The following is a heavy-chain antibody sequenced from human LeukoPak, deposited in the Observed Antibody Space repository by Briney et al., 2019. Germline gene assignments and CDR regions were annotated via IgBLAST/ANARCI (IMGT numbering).Heavy chain of an antibody. CDR2: IYSGGST. Sequence: GSLRLSCAASGFTVSSNYMSWVRQAPGKGLEWVSVIYSGGSTYYADSVKGRFTISRDNSKNTLYLQMNSLRAEDTAVYYCARDHAINYYDSSGPYYWGQGTLVTVSS. CDR3: ARDHAINYYDSSGPYY. CDR1: GFTVSSNY. V-gene: IGHV3-66*01. D-gene: IGHD3-22*01. J-gene: IGHJ4*02.